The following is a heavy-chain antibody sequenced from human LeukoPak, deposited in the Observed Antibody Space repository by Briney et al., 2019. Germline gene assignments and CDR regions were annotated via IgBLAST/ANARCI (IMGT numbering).Heavy chain of an antibody. D-gene: IGHD4-17*01. V-gene: IGHV3-23*01. CDR1: GFTFMNYA. Sequence: GGSLRLSCATSGFTFMNYAMSWVRQAPGKGLEWVSGISGSGGSTYYADSLKGRFTISRDNSKDTLYVQMNSLRAEDTAVYYCAKRTDDYENWGQGTLVTVSS. CDR2: ISGSGGST. CDR3: AKRTDDYEN. J-gene: IGHJ4*02.